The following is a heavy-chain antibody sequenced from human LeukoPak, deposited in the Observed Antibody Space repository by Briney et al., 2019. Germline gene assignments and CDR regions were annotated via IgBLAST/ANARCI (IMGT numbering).Heavy chain of an antibody. CDR2: IRYDGSDT. V-gene: IGHV3-30*02. J-gene: IGHJ4*02. CDR3: AKEGGGRTFDY. Sequence: GGSLRLSCAASGFSFGSYSMHWVRQAPGKGLDWVAFIRYDGSDTYYADSVKVRFTVSRDNSKNTLYLQMNSLTAEDTALYHCAKEGGGRTFDYWGQGTLVTVSS. D-gene: IGHD4-23*01. CDR1: GFSFGSYS.